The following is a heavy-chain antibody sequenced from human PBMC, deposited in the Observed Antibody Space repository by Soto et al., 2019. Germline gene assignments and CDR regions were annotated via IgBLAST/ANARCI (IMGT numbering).Heavy chain of an antibody. CDR3: ASSYSSSWYGSNYYYYYYMDV. CDR1: GYTFTSYD. CDR2: MHPNSGNT. D-gene: IGHD6-13*01. Sequence: QVQLVQSGAEVKKPGASVKVSCKASGYTFTSYDINWVRQATGQGLEWMGWMHPNSGNTGYAQKFQGRVTMTRNTSISTAYMELSSLRSEDTAVYYCASSYSSSWYGSNYYYYYYMDVWGKGTTVTVSS. V-gene: IGHV1-8*01. J-gene: IGHJ6*03.